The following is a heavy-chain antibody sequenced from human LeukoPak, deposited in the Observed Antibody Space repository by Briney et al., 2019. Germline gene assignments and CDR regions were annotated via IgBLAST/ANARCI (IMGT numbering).Heavy chain of an antibody. Sequence: PGGSLRLSCAASGFTFSSYSMHWVRQAPGKGLEWVAAISNDGNNKYYADSVKGRFTISRDNSKNTLYLQMNSLRAEDTAVYYWAKEASRGYSYVSDYFDCWGQGTLVTVPS. D-gene: IGHD5-18*01. CDR2: ISNDGNNK. CDR3: AKEASRGYSYVSDYFDC. CDR1: GFTFSSYS. V-gene: IGHV3-30*18. J-gene: IGHJ4*02.